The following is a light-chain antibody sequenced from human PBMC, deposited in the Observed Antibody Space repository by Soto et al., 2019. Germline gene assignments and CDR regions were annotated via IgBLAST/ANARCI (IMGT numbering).Light chain of an antibody. Sequence: DIQMTQSPSTLSGSVGDRVTITCRASQTISSWLAWHQQKPGKAPELLIYAASTLQSGVPSRFSGSGSGTDFTLTISCLQSEDFATYYCQQYYSFPPTFGQGTKVDIK. CDR2: AAS. CDR3: QQYYSFPPT. J-gene: IGKJ1*01. V-gene: IGKV1-5*01. CDR1: QTISSW.